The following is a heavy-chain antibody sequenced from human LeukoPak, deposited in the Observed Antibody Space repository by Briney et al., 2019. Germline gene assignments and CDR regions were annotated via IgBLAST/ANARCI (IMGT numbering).Heavy chain of an antibody. J-gene: IGHJ4*02. V-gene: IGHV1-69*01. Sequence: SVKVSCKASGGTFSDFAISWLRQAPGQGLEWMGGIIPIIGSPNYAQKFQGRVTITADESTYTAYMELSSLRSQDTAVYYCATSDRNSWYSDSWGQGTLVTVSS. CDR2: IIPIIGSP. CDR1: GGTFSDFA. D-gene: IGHD3-16*02. CDR3: ATSDRNSWYSDS.